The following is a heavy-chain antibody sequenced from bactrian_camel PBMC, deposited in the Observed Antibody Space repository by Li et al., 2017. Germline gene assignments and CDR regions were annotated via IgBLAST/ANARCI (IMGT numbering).Heavy chain of an antibody. D-gene: IGHD6*01. V-gene: IGHV3S53*01. CDR1: GDLYPLHC. CDR2: IDSDGRT. J-gene: IGHJ6*01. Sequence: HVQLVESGGGSAQAGGSLRLSCEASGDLYPLHCTGWFRQAEGKEREAVAAIDSDGRTTYRDSVKGRFIISQDNAKNTLYLQLNSLKTEDTAMYYCAKPLDGYGGSWYSVAAFGYRGQGTQVTVS. CDR3: AKPLDGYGGSWYSVAAFGY.